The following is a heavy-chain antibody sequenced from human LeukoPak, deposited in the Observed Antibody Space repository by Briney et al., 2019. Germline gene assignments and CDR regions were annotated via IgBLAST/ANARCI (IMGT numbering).Heavy chain of an antibody. J-gene: IGHJ4*02. CDR1: GGSVSSINYY. D-gene: IGHD1-26*01. Sequence: SETLSLTCTVSGGSVSSINYYWSWIRQPPGKGLEWLGYIFYSGSTNYNPSLKSRVTISVDTSKNQFSLKLSSVTAADTAVYYCASRSGSYRDYWGQGTLVTVSS. CDR3: ASRSGSYRDY. V-gene: IGHV4-61*01. CDR2: IFYSGST.